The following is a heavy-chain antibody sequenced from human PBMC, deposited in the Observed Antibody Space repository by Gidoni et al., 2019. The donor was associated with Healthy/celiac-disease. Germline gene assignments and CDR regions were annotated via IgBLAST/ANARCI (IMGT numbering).Heavy chain of an antibody. V-gene: IGHV4-34*01. D-gene: IGHD6-6*01. Sequence: VQLQQWAAGLLTPSETLSLTCAVYGGSFSGYYCSWIRQPPGKGLEWIGEINHSGSTNYNPSLKRRVIISVDTSKNQFSLKLSSVTAADTAVYYCARESMKYYFDYWGQGTLVTVSS. CDR1: GGSFSGYY. J-gene: IGHJ4*02. CDR3: ARESMKYYFDY. CDR2: INHSGST.